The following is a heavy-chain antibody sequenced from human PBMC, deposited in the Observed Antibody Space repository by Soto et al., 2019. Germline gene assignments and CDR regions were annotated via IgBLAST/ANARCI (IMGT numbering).Heavy chain of an antibody. CDR3: ASSWNDPSYYYYYGMDV. CDR1: GGTFSSYA. J-gene: IGHJ6*02. D-gene: IGHD1-1*01. CDR2: IIPIFGTA. V-gene: IGHV1-69*06. Sequence: QVQLVQSGAEVKKPGSSVKVSCKASGGTFSSYAISWVRQAPGQGLEWMGGIIPIFGTATYAQKFQGRVTITADKSTSTAYMELSSLRSEDTAVYYCASSWNDPSYYYYYGMDVWGQGTTVTVSS.